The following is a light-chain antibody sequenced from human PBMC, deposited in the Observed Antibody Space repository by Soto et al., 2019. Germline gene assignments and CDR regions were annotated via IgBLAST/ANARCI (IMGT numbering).Light chain of an antibody. CDR2: DAS. V-gene: IGKV1-33*01. CDR3: QYYDILVFG. Sequence: DIQMTQSPPSLSASVGDRVTITCQASQDIGKYLNWYQQKPGKVPKLLISDASNLETGVSSRFSGSGSGRHFTFTISSLQPEDIATYYCQYYDILVFGLGPGTKVKIK. CDR1: QDIGKY. J-gene: IGKJ3*01.